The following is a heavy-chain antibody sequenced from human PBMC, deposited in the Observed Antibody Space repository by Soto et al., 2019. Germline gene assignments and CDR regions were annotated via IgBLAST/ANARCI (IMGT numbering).Heavy chain of an antibody. CDR1: GYTFTRYT. CDR2: INPDNGNT. Sequence: SVKVSCKASGYTFTRYTMNWVRQAPVQRLEWMGWINPDNGNTKSSQKFQDRVIITRDTSASTAYMDLSSLRSEDTAVYYCARGIATGQLDPWGQGTLVTVSS. J-gene: IGHJ5*02. V-gene: IGHV1-3*01. CDR3: ARGIATGQLDP. D-gene: IGHD2-15*01.